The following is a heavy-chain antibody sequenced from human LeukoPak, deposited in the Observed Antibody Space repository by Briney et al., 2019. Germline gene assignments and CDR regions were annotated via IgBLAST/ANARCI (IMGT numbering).Heavy chain of an antibody. D-gene: IGHD6-13*01. CDR3: ARVIGSSFSFDY. V-gene: IGHV3-33*01. CDR2: MRDDGSDK. Sequence: PGGSLRLSCTVSGFTLSSYAMHWVRQAPGKGLEWVAVMRDDGSDKSHADSVKGRFTISRDNSKNTLYLQMNSLRAEDTAVYYCARVIGSSFSFDYWGQGTLVTVSS. CDR1: GFTLSSYA. J-gene: IGHJ4*02.